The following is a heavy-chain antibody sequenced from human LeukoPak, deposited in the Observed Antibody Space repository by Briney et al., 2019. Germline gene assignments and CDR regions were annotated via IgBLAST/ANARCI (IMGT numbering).Heavy chain of an antibody. CDR1: GFNLNRSA. CDR2: IRHDETNS. V-gene: IGHV3-30*02. CDR3: AKEYTPSSPLGELDS. Sequence: PGGSLRLSCAVSGFNLNRSAMHWVRQAPGKGLEWVAVIRHDETNSFYAGSVQGRFTISRDTSKKLLCLQMNSLRVEDTAVYYCAKEYTPSSPLGELDSWGQGTLVTVSS. J-gene: IGHJ4*02. D-gene: IGHD6-6*01.